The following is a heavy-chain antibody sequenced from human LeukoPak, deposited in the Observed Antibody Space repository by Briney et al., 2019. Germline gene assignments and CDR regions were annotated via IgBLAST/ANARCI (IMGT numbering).Heavy chain of an antibody. Sequence: SETLSLTCTVSGGSISSYYWSWIRQPAGKGLEWIGRIYTSGSTNYNPSLKSRVTMSVDTSKNQFSLKLSSVTAADTAVYHCARAEVGYSYGYYFDYWGQGTLVTVSS. V-gene: IGHV4-4*07. J-gene: IGHJ4*02. D-gene: IGHD5-18*01. CDR1: GGSISSYY. CDR3: ARAEVGYSYGYYFDY. CDR2: IYTSGST.